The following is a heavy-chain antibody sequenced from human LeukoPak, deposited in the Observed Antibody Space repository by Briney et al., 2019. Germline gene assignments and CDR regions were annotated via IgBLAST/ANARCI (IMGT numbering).Heavy chain of an antibody. J-gene: IGHJ3*02. CDR3: ARHAHSGSYLDAFDI. D-gene: IGHD1-26*01. V-gene: IGHV4-39*01. Sequence: SETLSLTCTVSGGSISSGSYYWGWIRQPPGKELEWIGTIYYSGTTYYNPSLKSRVTISVDTSKNQFSLKLSSVTAADTAVYYCARHAHSGSYLDAFDIWGQGTMVTVSS. CDR1: GGSISSGSYY. CDR2: IYYSGTT.